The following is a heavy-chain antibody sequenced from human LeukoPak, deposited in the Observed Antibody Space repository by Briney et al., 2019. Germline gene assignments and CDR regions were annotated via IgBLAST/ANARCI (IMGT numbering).Heavy chain of an antibody. J-gene: IGHJ5*02. D-gene: IGHD1-26*01. CDR2: IYYSEST. CDR1: GGSNSSSGYY. CDR3: ARHEYSGSYYGLSWFDP. Sequence: PSETLSLTCTVSGGSNSSSGYYWGWIRQPPGKGLEWIASIYYSESTYYNPSLKSRVTISVDTSKNQLSLKLSSLTAADTAVYYCARHEYSGSYYGLSWFDPWGQGTLVTVSS. V-gene: IGHV4-39*01.